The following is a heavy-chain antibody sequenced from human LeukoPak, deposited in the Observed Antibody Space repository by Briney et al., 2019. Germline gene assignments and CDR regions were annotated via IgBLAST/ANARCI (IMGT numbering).Heavy chain of an antibody. CDR3: ASTSYYYDSSGYYFPFGY. CDR1: SGSFSGYY. V-gene: IGHV4-34*01. Sequence: SETLSLTCAVYSGSFSGYYWSWIRQPPGKGLEWIGEINHSGSTNYNPSLKSRVTISVDTSKNQFSLKLSSVTAADTAVYYCASTSYYYDSSGYYFPFGYWGQGTLVTVSS. CDR2: INHSGST. D-gene: IGHD3-22*01. J-gene: IGHJ4*02.